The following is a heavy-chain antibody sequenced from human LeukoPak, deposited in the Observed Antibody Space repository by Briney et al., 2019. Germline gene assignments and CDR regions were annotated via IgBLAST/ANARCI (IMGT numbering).Heavy chain of an antibody. CDR3: ASLGRGFSDDY. J-gene: IGHJ4*02. Sequence: PSETLSLTCAVYGGSFSGYYWSWIRQPLGKGLEWIGEINHSGSTNYNPSLKSRVTISVDTSKNQFSLKLSSVTAADTAVYYCASLGRGFSDDYWGQGTLVTVSS. CDR2: INHSGST. D-gene: IGHD3-10*01. CDR1: GGSFSGYY. V-gene: IGHV4-34*01.